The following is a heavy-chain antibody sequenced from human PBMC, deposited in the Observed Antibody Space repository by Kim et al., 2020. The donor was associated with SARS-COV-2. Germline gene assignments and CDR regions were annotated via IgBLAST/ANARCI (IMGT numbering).Heavy chain of an antibody. Sequence: KFQGRVTITRDTSASTAYMELSSLRSEDTAVYYCARSREAAAGTYWYFDLWGRGTLVTVSS. V-gene: IGHV1-3*01. J-gene: IGHJ2*01. D-gene: IGHD6-13*01. CDR3: ARSREAAAGTYWYFDL.